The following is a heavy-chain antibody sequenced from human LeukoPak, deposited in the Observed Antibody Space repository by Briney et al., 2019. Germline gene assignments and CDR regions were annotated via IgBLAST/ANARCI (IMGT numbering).Heavy chain of an antibody. D-gene: IGHD3-10*01. CDR1: GFTFSSYG. Sequence: GRSLRLSCAASGFTFSSYGMHWARQAPGKGLEWVAVISYDGSNKYYADSVKGRFTISRDNSKNTLYLQMNSLRAEDTAVYYCAKEIWFLGAFDIWGQGTMVTVSS. CDR3: AKEIWFLGAFDI. CDR2: ISYDGSNK. J-gene: IGHJ3*02. V-gene: IGHV3-30*18.